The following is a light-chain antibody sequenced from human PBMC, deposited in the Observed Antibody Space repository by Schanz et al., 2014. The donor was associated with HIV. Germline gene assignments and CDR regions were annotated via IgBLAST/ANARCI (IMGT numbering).Light chain of an antibody. CDR1: SSNIKINA. CDR2: GNS. CDR3: AGWDDSLNVWV. Sequence: QSVLTQPPSASGTPGQRVTISCSGSSSNIKINAVNWYQQLPGTAPKLLIYGNSNRPSGVPDRFSGSGSGTSASLAISGLQSEDEADYYCAGWDDSLNVWVFGGGTKPTVL. V-gene: IGLV1-44*01. J-gene: IGLJ3*02.